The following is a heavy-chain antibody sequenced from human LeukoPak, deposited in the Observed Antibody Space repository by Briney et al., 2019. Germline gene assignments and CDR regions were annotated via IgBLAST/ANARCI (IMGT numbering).Heavy chain of an antibody. CDR3: ARGRVSSSSWYSTYYYYFYRDV. CDR2: VHHTGNP. J-gene: IGHJ6*03. V-gene: IGHV4-59*07. Sequence: SDTLSLTCSVSVDFITMYYRTWIRQPPAKGLEWIGYVHHTGNPNFNTYLNGRVSISRDTTNSLFSLRLRSVTAADTAVYFCARGRVSSSSWYSTYYYYFYRDVWGKGTTVTVSS. D-gene: IGHD6-13*01. CDR1: VDFITMYY.